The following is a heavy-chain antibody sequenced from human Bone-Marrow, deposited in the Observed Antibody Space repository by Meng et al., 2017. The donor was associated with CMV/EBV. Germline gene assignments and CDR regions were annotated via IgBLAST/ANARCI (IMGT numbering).Heavy chain of an antibody. J-gene: IGHJ6*02. V-gene: IGHV3-30*02. CDR3: AKDLQTAMVFPYYGLDV. D-gene: IGHD5-18*01. Sequence: GGSLRLSCAAPGFTFSSYGMHWVRQAPGKGLEGVAFIRYDGSNKYYADSVKGRFTISRDNYKNTQYLQKNSLRDEDTVVYYCAKDLQTAMVFPYYGLDVWGQGTTVTVSS. CDR1: GFTFSSYG. CDR2: IRYDGSNK.